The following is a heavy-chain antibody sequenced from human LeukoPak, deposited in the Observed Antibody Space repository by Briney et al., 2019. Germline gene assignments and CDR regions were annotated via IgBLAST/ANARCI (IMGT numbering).Heavy chain of an antibody. V-gene: IGHV4-30-4*08. J-gene: IGHJ4*02. CDR2: IYYSGST. CDR3: AREGALRFLEWRYYFDY. Sequence: SQTLSLTCTVSGGSISSGDYYWSWIRQPPGRGLEWIGYIYYSGSTYYNPSLKSRITISVDTSKNQFSLKLSSVTAADTAVYYCAREGALRFLEWRYYFDYWGQGTLVTVSS. D-gene: IGHD3-3*01. CDR1: GGSISSGDYY.